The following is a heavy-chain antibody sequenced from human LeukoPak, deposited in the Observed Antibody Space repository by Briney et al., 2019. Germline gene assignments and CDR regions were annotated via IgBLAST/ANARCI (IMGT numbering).Heavy chain of an antibody. CDR3: ARHPITGIKSFDY. CDR1: GYSLTSYW. CDR2: IDPSDSYT. V-gene: IGHV5-10-1*01. J-gene: IGHJ4*02. D-gene: IGHD1-20*01. Sequence: GESLKISCKGSGYSLTSYWISWVRQMPGKGLEWMGRIDPSDSYTNYSPSFQGHVTISADKSISTAYLQWSSLKASDTAMYYCARHPITGIKSFDYWGQGTLVTVSS.